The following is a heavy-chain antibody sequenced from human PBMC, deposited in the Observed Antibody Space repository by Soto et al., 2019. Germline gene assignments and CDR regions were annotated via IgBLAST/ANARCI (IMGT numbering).Heavy chain of an antibody. CDR3: ARDIGKGYDFWSGYSWFDP. J-gene: IGHJ5*02. D-gene: IGHD3-3*01. V-gene: IGHV6-1*01. Sequence: SQTLSLTCAISGDSVSSNSAAWNWIRQSPSRGLEWLGRTYYRSKWYNDYAVSVKSRITINPDTSKNQFSPQLNSVTPEDTAVYYCARDIGKGYDFWSGYSWFDPWGQGTLVTVSS. CDR1: GDSVSSNSAA. CDR2: TYYRSKWYN.